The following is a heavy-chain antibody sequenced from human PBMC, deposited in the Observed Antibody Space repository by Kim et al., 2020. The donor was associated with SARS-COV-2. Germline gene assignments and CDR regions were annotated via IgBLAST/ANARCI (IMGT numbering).Heavy chain of an antibody. Sequence: ASVKVSCKASGYTFTSYYMHWVRQAPGQGLEWMGIINPSGGSTSYAQKFQGRVTMTRDTSTSTVYMGLSSLRSEDTAVYYCARGSYCSGGSCYSLHWYFDLWGRGTLVTVSS. CDR3: ARGSYCSGGSCYSLHWYFDL. CDR1: GYTFTSYY. J-gene: IGHJ2*01. CDR2: INPSGGST. D-gene: IGHD2-15*01. V-gene: IGHV1-46*01.